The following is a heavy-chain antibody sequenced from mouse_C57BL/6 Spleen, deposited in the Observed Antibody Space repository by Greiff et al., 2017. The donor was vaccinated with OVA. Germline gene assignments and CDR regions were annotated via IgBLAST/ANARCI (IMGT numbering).Heavy chain of an antibody. Sequence: QVQLKQPGAELVKPGASVKMSCKASGYTFTSYWITWVKQRPGQGLEWIGDIYPGSGSTNYNEKFKSKATLTVDTSSSTAYMQLSSLTSEDAAVYYCARDDSYFDYWGQGTTLTVSS. D-gene: IGHD2-4*01. V-gene: IGHV1-55*01. CDR3: ARDDSYFDY. J-gene: IGHJ2*01. CDR2: IYPGSGST. CDR1: GYTFTSYW.